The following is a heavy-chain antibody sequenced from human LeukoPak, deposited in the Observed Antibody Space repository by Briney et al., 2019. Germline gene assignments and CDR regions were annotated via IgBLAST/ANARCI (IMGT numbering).Heavy chain of an antibody. CDR2: INPNSGGT. CDR1: GYTFTGYY. D-gene: IGHD3-10*01. CDR3: ARGPFGGDAFDI. Sequence: ASVKVSCKASGYTFTGYYMHWVRQAPGQGLEWMGWINPNSGGTNYAQKFQGRVTMTRDTSISTAYMELSRLRSEDTAVYYCARGPFGGDAFDIWGQGTMVTVSS. J-gene: IGHJ3*02. V-gene: IGHV1-2*02.